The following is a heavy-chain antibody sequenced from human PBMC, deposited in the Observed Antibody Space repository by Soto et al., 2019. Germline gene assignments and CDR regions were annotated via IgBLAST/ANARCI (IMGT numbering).Heavy chain of an antibody. J-gene: IGHJ6*02. CDR3: AHYSSSYPYGMDV. V-gene: IGHV4-31*03. Sequence: SETRSLTCTVSGGSISSGGYYWSWIRQHPGKGLEWIGYIYYSGSTYYNPSLKSRFNISVDTSNNQFSLKLSSVTAAATAVYYCAHYSSSYPYGMDVWGQGTTVTVSS. D-gene: IGHD6-6*01. CDR1: GGSISSGGYY. CDR2: IYYSGST.